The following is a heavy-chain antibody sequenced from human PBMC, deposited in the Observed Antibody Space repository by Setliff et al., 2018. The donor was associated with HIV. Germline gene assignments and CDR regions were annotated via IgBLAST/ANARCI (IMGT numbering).Heavy chain of an antibody. Sequence: SETLSLTCTVSGYSISSGYYWGWIRQPPGKGLEWIGSIYHSGSTDYNPSLKSRVTISVDTSKNQFSLKLSSVTAADTAVYYCARDSITGTTPAFDYWGQGTLVTVSS. CDR2: IYHSGST. CDR3: ARDSITGTTPAFDY. CDR1: GYSISSGYY. D-gene: IGHD1-20*01. V-gene: IGHV4-38-2*02. J-gene: IGHJ4*02.